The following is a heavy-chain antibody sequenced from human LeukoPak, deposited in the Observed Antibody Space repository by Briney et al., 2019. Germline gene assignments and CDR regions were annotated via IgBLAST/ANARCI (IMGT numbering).Heavy chain of an antibody. V-gene: IGHV1-46*01. CDR3: ARAMAAPDAFDI. J-gene: IGHJ3*02. Sequence: ASVKVSCKASGYSFTSYHMHWVRQAPGQGLEWMGIINPSGGSTTYAQKFQGRVTMTRDTSISTAYMELSRLRSDDTAVYYCARAMAAPDAFDIWGQGTMVTVSS. CDR2: INPSGGST. D-gene: IGHD2-8*01. CDR1: GYSFTSYH.